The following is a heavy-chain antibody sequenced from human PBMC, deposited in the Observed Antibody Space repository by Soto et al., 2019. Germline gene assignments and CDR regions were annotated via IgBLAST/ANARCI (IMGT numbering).Heavy chain of an antibody. CDR2: IYYSGST. CDR3: ARGYSGSYHADY. Sequence: QVQLQESGPGLVKPSQTLSLTCTVSGGSISSGGYYWSWIRQHPGKGLEWIGYIYYSGSTYYNPYLKRRVTISVDTSKNQFSLKLSSVTAADTAVYYCARGYSGSYHADYWGQGTLVTVSS. D-gene: IGHD1-26*01. J-gene: IGHJ4*02. V-gene: IGHV4-31*03. CDR1: GGSISSGGYY.